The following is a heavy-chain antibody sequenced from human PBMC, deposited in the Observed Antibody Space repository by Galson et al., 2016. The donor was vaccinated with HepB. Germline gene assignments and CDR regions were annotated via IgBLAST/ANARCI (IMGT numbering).Heavy chain of an antibody. CDR2: ISYGGTT. CDR3: VRAPALPAPSP. CDR1: GFTVSSTY. D-gene: IGHD2-2*02. Sequence: SLRHSCAASGFTVSSTYMTWVRQAPGKGLEWVSLISYGGTTYYAESVKGRFTISRDNSNNILYLQMNSLRAEDTAVYYCVRAPALPAPSPWGQGTLVTVSS. V-gene: IGHV3-53*01. J-gene: IGHJ5*02.